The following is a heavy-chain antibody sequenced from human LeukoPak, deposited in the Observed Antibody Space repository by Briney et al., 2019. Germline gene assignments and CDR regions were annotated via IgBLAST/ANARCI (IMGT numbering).Heavy chain of an antibody. CDR3: ARYSGSYHTYFDS. J-gene: IGHJ4*02. D-gene: IGHD1-26*01. CDR2: INPSDGIT. CDR1: GYTFSNYY. V-gene: IGHV1-46*01. Sequence: ASVTVSFKASGYTFSNYYIHWVRQAPGQGVEGMGIINPSDGITTYAQKFEGRLTMTRDTSTSTVDMKLSRLRSEDTAVYYCARYSGSYHTYFDSWGQGTLVTVSS.